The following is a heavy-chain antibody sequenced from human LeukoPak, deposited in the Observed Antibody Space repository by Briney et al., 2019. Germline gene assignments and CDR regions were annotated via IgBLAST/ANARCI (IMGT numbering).Heavy chain of an antibody. CDR3: AKDKYHDSSGTFDY. V-gene: IGHV3-23*01. D-gene: IGHD3-22*01. CDR1: GFTFSSYG. J-gene: IGHJ4*02. Sequence: PGGSLRLSCAVSGFTFSSYGMSWVRQAPGKGLEWVSRISGSGGGTHYAASVKGRFTISRDNSKNTLSLQMNSQRAEDTAVYYCAKDKYHDSSGTFDYWGQGTLITVSS. CDR2: ISGSGGGT.